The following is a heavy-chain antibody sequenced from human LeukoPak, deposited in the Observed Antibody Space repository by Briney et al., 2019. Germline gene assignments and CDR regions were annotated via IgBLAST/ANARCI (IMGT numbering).Heavy chain of an antibody. Sequence: ASVKVSCKASGYTFTSYGISWVRQAPGQGLEWMGWISAYNGNTNYAQKLQGRVTMTTDTSTSTAYMELRSLRSEDTAVYYCARCGSGGSCYRYYFDYWGQGTLVTVSS. CDR2: ISAYNGNT. V-gene: IGHV1-18*01. CDR1: GYTFTSYG. CDR3: ARCGSGGSCYRYYFDY. J-gene: IGHJ4*02. D-gene: IGHD2-15*01.